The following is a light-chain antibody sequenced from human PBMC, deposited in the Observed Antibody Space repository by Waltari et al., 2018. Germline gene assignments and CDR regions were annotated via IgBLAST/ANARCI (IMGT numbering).Light chain of an antibody. CDR3: QQRYYWPPWT. CDR1: QTVITY. J-gene: IGKJ1*01. Sequence: EIVLTQSPATVSLSPGERATLSCRASQTVITYLAWYQQKPGQAPRLLISDASNRVPGIPARFSGSGSGTDFTLTISSLEPEDFAVYYCQQRYYWPPWTFGQGTKVELK. CDR2: DAS. V-gene: IGKV3-11*01.